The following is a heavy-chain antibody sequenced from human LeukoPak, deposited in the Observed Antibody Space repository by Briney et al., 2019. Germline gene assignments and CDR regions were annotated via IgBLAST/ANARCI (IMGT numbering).Heavy chain of an antibody. CDR1: GYTFTAYC. J-gene: IGHJ4*02. Sequence: ASVKVSCKASGYTFTAYCIHWVRQAPGQGLECLGWINPNSGAATYAQKFQGRVTMTRDTSIRTHYMEVSRLRSDDTAVYYCAREGTVVGVAPFDYWGQGTLVTVSS. D-gene: IGHD3-3*01. CDR3: AREGTVVGVAPFDY. CDR2: INPNSGAA. V-gene: IGHV1-2*02.